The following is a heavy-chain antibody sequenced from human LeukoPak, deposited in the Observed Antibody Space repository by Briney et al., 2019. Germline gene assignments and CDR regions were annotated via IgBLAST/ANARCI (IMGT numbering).Heavy chain of an antibody. CDR3: ATPNLPYYGMDV. CDR1: GYRLTELS. Sequence: GASVKVSCKVSGYRLTELSMHCVRQAPGKGLEWMGGFDPEDGETIYAQKFQGRVTMTEDTSTDTAYMELSSLRSEDTAVYYCATPNLPYYGMDVWGQGTTVTVSS. J-gene: IGHJ6*02. CDR2: FDPEDGET. D-gene: IGHD1-14*01. V-gene: IGHV1-24*01.